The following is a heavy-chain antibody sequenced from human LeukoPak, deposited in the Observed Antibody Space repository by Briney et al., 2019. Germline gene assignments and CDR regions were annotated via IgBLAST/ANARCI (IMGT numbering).Heavy chain of an antibody. J-gene: IGHJ4*02. Sequence: ASVKVSCKVSGYTLTELSMHWVRPAPGKGVEWMGGFDPEDGETIYAQKFQGRVTMTEDTSTDTAYMELSSLRSEDTAVYYCATERQQLDYFDYWGQGTLVTVSS. V-gene: IGHV1-24*01. CDR3: ATERQQLDYFDY. CDR2: FDPEDGET. D-gene: IGHD6-13*01. CDR1: GYTLTELS.